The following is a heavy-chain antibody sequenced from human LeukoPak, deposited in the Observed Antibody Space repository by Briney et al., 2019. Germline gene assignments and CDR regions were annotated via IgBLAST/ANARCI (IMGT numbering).Heavy chain of an antibody. CDR1: GGSISSYY. J-gene: IGHJ3*02. Sequence: SETLSLTCTVSGGSISSYYWSWIRQPAGKGLEWIGRFYSNGNTNYSPSLDSRVTISIDTSENQFSLRLTAVTAADSAVYYCARVYRRDVYNYDGFDIWGQGTTVTVSS. D-gene: IGHD5-24*01. CDR3: ARVYRRDVYNYDGFDI. CDR2: FYSNGNT. V-gene: IGHV4-4*07.